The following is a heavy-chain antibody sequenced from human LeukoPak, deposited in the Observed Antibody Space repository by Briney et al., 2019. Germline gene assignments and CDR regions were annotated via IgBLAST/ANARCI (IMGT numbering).Heavy chain of an antibody. Sequence: PGGSLRLSCTASGLTFSTSGHNWVRQAPGKGLEWVASIGPTGSDRYHADSIKGRFTISRDNANNFLYLQMNSLRAEDTAVYYCATETNGRHYDYWGQGTLLTVSS. CDR2: IGPTGSDR. V-gene: IGHV3-21*06. CDR1: GLTFSTSG. J-gene: IGHJ4*02. CDR3: ATETNGRHYDY. D-gene: IGHD1-14*01.